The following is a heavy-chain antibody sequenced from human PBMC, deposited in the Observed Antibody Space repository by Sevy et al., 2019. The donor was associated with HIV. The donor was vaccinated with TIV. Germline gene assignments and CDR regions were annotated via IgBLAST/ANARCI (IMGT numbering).Heavy chain of an antibody. CDR3: ARYLEFYDYGDYGPAFMPDY. CDR1: GFTFSTYG. Sequence: GGSLRLSCAASGFTFSTYGMHWVRQAPGKGLEWVAVMWFDGSNTYYADSVKGRFTISRDIAKNTLHLQMNSLRAEDTAVYYCARYLEFYDYGDYGPAFMPDYWGQGTLVTVSS. J-gene: IGHJ4*02. V-gene: IGHV3-33*01. CDR2: MWFDGSNT. D-gene: IGHD4-17*01.